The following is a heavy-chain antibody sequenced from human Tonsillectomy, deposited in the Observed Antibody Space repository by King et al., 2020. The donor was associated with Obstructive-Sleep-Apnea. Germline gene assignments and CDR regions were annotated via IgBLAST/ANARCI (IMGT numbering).Heavy chain of an antibody. V-gene: IGHV4-34*01. J-gene: IGHJ4*02. Sequence: VQLQQWGAGLFKPSETLSLTCAVYGGSFSGYYWTWIRQPPGKGLEWIGEINHRGSTNYNPSLKSRVTISADTSKNQLSLRLSSVTAADTAVYYCAGSTFLGSGYDFFDYWGQGTLVTVSS. D-gene: IGHD5-12*01. CDR1: GGSFSGYY. CDR2: INHRGST. CDR3: AGSTFLGSGYDFFDY.